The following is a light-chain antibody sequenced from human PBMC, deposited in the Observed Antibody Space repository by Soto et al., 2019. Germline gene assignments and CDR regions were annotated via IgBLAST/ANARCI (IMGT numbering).Light chain of an antibody. CDR3: SSYTSSSTLV. CDR2: DVS. CDR1: SSDVGDYNY. J-gene: IGLJ2*01. Sequence: QSALTQPASVSGSPGQSITISCTGTSSDVGDYNYVSWYQHHPGKAPKLMIYDVSNRPSGVSNRFSGSKSCNTASLTVSGLQAEDEADYYCSSYTSSSTLVFGGGTKLTVL. V-gene: IGLV2-14*03.